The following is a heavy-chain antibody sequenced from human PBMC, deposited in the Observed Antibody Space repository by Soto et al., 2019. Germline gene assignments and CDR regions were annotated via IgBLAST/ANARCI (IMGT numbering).Heavy chain of an antibody. V-gene: IGHV4-34*01. CDR3: AFGCVFLTGYCL. D-gene: IGHD3-9*01. CDR1: GGSFSGYY. J-gene: IGHJ4*02. Sequence: SETLSLTCAVYGGSFSGYYWSWIRQPPGKGLEWIGEINHSGSTNYNPSLKSRVTISVDTSKNQFSLKLSSVTAADTAVYYCAFGCVFLTGYCLWGQGTLVTVSS. CDR2: INHSGST.